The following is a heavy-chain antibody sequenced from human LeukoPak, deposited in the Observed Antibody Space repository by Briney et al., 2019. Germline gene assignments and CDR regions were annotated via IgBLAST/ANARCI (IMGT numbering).Heavy chain of an antibody. CDR3: ARGPEGYFDL. Sequence: ASVKVSCKASGYTFTSYDINWVRQATGQGLEWMGWMNPNSGNTGYAQKFQGRVTMTRDTSTSTVYMELSSLRSEDTAVYYCARGPEGYFDLWGRGTLVTVSS. V-gene: IGHV1-8*01. CDR2: MNPNSGNT. J-gene: IGHJ2*01. CDR1: GYTFTSYD.